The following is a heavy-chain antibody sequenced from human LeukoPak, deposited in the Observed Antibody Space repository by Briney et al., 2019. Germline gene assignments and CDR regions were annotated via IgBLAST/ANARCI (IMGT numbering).Heavy chain of an antibody. CDR1: GFTFSSYA. V-gene: IGHV3-23*01. CDR3: AKGSSFLAGGYSGSDLYYYYGMDV. Sequence: GGSLRLSCAASGFTFSSYAMSWVRQAPGKGLEWVSAISGSGGSTYYADSVKGRFTISRDNSKNTLYLQMNSLRAEDTAVYYCAKGSSFLAGGYSGSDLYYYYGMDVWGQGTTVTVSS. CDR2: ISGSGGST. J-gene: IGHJ6*02. D-gene: IGHD5-12*01.